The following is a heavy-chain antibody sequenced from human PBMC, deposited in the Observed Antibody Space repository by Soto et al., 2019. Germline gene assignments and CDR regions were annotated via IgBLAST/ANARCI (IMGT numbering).Heavy chain of an antibody. D-gene: IGHD3-9*01. CDR1: GGSISSSSYY. CDR2: IYYSGST. CDR3: ARHGVILTGYYSLLMGYYFDY. V-gene: IGHV4-39*01. J-gene: IGHJ4*02. Sequence: QLQLQESGPGLVKPSETLSLTCTVSGGSISSSSYYWGWIRQPPGKGLEWIGSIYYSGSTYYNPSLKSRVTISVDTSKNQFSLKLSSVTAADTAVYYCARHGVILTGYYSLLMGYYFDYWGQGTLVTVSS.